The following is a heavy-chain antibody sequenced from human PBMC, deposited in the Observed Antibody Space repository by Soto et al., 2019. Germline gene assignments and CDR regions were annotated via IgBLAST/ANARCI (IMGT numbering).Heavy chain of an antibody. CDR2: INSDGSTT. D-gene: IGHD3-10*01. Sequence: GGSLRLSCAASGFTFSTHWMHWVRQAPGKGLVWVSRINSDGSTTNYVDSVKGRFTISRDNAKNTVYLQMTNMDPVDTATYYCAHRRGGVAVFDYWGQGALVTVSS. V-gene: IGHV3-74*01. CDR3: AHRRGGVAVFDY. CDR1: GFTFSTHW. J-gene: IGHJ4*02.